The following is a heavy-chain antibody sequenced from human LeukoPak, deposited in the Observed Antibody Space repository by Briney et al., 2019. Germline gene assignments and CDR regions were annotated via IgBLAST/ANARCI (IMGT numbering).Heavy chain of an antibody. Sequence: AGGSLRLSCVTSGFSFSHYGMHWVRQAPGKGLEWVAVISSDGHLIYYGGSVKGRFTISRDDSKVYLQMNNLRPDDTAVYYCAKEGEGDGGFFDYWGQGTLVTVPS. CDR3: AKEGEGDGGFFDY. J-gene: IGHJ4*02. CDR2: ISSDGHLI. CDR1: GFSFSHYG. D-gene: IGHD3-16*01. V-gene: IGHV3-30*18.